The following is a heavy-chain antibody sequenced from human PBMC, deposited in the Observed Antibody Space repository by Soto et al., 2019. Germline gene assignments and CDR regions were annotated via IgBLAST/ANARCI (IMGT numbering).Heavy chain of an antibody. CDR3: ARHAPTMDVVVVAAHLDS. J-gene: IGHJ4*02. V-gene: IGHV4-39*01. CDR2: VYYNGSP. Sequence: SETLSLTCTASGGSIRSSNYYWGWIRQPPGRGLEWIASVYYNGSPYYSPSLKSRATISIDTSKNEFSLKLTSVSAADTAMYYCARHAPTMDVVVVAAHLDSWGQGTLVTVYS. D-gene: IGHD2-15*01. CDR1: GGSIRSSNYY.